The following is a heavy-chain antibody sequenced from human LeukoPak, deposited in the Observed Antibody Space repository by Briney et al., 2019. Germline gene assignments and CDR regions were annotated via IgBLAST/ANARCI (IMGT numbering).Heavy chain of an antibody. CDR2: FYTSATP. Sequence: SETLSLTCTVSGGSISRGSYFWSCLRQGAGKGLEGIPHFYTSATPKYDPSLKRQVTIPVHTSRNQFSLKLNSLTAADAAVYYCARGGIPDYWRQGILVTVSS. J-gene: IGHJ4*02. D-gene: IGHD1-14*01. V-gene: IGHV4-61*09. CDR1: GGSISRGSYF. CDR3: ARGGIPDY.